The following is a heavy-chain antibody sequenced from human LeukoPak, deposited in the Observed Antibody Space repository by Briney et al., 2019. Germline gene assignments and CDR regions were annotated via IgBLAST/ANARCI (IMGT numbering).Heavy chain of an antibody. Sequence: GGSLRLSCAASGFTFSSYWKSWVRQAPGKGLEWVANIKQDGSEKYYVDSVKGRFTISRDNAKNSLYLQMNSLRAEDTAVYYCARSVRDYDFWSGSYYYYMDVWGKGTTVTVSS. CDR1: GFTFSSYW. J-gene: IGHJ6*03. D-gene: IGHD3-3*01. CDR3: ARSVRDYDFWSGSYYYYMDV. CDR2: IKQDGSEK. V-gene: IGHV3-7*01.